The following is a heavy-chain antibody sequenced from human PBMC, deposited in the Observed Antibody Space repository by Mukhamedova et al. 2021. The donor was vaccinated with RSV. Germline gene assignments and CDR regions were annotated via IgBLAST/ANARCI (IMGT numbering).Heavy chain of an antibody. CDR2: GGTT. CDR3: TRVSPDLYCTNGVCYSDY. J-gene: IGHJ4*02. D-gene: IGHD2-8*01. V-gene: IGHV3-49*02. Sequence: GGTTEYAASVKGRFTISRDDSKSIAYQQMNSLKTEDTAVYYCTRVSPDLYCTNGVCYSDYWGQGTLVTVSS.